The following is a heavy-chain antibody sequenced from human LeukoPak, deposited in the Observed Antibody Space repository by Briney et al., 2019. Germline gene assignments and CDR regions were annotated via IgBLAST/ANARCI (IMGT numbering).Heavy chain of an antibody. Sequence: PSETLSLTRTVSGGSISSSSYYWGWIRQPPGKGLEWIGSIYYSGSTYYNPSLKSRVTISVDTSKNQFSLKLSSVTAADTAVYYCARLTVTTFGVGMDVWGQGTTVTVSS. J-gene: IGHJ6*02. CDR3: ARLTVTTFGVGMDV. D-gene: IGHD4-17*01. CDR1: GGSISSSSYY. V-gene: IGHV4-39*01. CDR2: IYYSGST.